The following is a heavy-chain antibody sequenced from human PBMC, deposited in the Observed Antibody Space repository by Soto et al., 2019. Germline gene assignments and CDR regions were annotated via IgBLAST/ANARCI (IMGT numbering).Heavy chain of an antibody. Sequence: GGSLRLSCAASGFTFSSYAMHWVRQAPGKGLEWVAVISYDGSNKYYADSVKGRFTISRDNSKNTLYLQMNSLRAEDTAVYYCAREGTMVRETDYYYYGMDVWGQGTTVTVSS. D-gene: IGHD3-10*01. CDR1: GFTFSSYA. CDR2: ISYDGSNK. J-gene: IGHJ6*02. V-gene: IGHV3-30-3*01. CDR3: AREGTMVRETDYYYYGMDV.